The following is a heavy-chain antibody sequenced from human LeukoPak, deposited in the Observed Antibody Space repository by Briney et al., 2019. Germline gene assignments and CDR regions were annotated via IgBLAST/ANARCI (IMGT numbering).Heavy chain of an antibody. CDR3: AKTGSNYDILTGYYYYMDV. J-gene: IGHJ6*03. V-gene: IGHV3-23*01. CDR2: ISGSGGST. Sequence: GGSLRLSCAASGFIFSKYSMNWVRQAPGKGLEWVSAISGSGGSTYYADSVKGRFTISRDNSKNTLYLQMNSLRAEDTAVYYCAKTGSNYDILTGYYYYMDVWGKGTTVTVSS. CDR1: GFIFSKYS. D-gene: IGHD3-9*01.